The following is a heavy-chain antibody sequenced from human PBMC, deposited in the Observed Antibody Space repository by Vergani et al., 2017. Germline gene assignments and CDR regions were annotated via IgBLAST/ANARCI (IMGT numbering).Heavy chain of an antibody. CDR3: AKGPSAKNIGGMDV. V-gene: IGHV3-23*01. CDR1: GFTFSSYA. CDR2: ISGSGGSK. D-gene: IGHD2/OR15-2a*01. J-gene: IGHJ6*02. Sequence: EVQLLESGGGLVQPGGSLRLSCAASGFTFSSYAMSWVRQAPGKGLEWVSAISGSGGSKYYADSVKGRFTISRDNSKNTLYLQMNSLRVEDTAVYYCAKGPSAKNIGGMDVWGQGTTVTVSS.